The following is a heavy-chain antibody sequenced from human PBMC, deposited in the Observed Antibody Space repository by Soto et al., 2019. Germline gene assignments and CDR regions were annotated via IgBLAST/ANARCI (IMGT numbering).Heavy chain of an antibody. V-gene: IGHV4-59*08. J-gene: IGHJ4*02. CDR1: RGSISTYY. Sequence: SQTMPLSWTVSRGSISTYYWSRIRQPPGKGLECIGYIYYNGNTNYNPSLKSRVTISVDTSKNQFTLNLNSVTAADTDVYYWARHATRSYDYWGQATLVTVSS. CDR2: IYYNGNT. CDR3: ARHATRSYDY.